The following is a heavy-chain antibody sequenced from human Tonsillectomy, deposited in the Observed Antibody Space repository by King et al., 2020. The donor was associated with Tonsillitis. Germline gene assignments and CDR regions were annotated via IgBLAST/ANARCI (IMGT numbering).Heavy chain of an antibody. D-gene: IGHD2-2*02. Sequence: VQLVESGGGLVQPGGSLRLSCAASGFTFSSYAMSWVRQAPGKGLEWVSAISGSGGSTYYADSVKGRFTISRDNSKNKLYLQMNSLRAEDTAVYYCAKGGDCSSASCYKGGMDYWGQGTTVTVSS. J-gene: IGHJ6*02. CDR3: AKGGDCSSASCYKGGMDY. V-gene: IGHV3-23*04. CDR2: ISGSGGST. CDR1: GFTFSSYA.